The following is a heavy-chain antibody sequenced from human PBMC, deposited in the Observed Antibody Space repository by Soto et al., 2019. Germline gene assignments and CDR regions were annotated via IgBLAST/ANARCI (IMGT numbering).Heavy chain of an antibody. CDR1: GGSISSYY. CDR3: ARRLGYCSGGSCRGFFDI. D-gene: IGHD2-15*01. V-gene: IGHV4-59*08. CDR2: IYYSGST. Sequence: SETLSLTCTVSGGSISSYYWSWIRQPPGKGLEWIGYIYYSGSTNYNPSLKSRVTISVDTSKNQFSLKLSSVTAADTAVYYCARRLGYCSGGSCRGFFDIWGQGTMVT. J-gene: IGHJ3*02.